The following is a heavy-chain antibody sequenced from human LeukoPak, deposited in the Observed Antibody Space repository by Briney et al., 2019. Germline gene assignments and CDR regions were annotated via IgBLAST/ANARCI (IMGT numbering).Heavy chain of an antibody. D-gene: IGHD6-13*01. V-gene: IGHV4-59*01. CDR2: IYYSGST. CDR1: GGYISSYY. CDR3: ASRSTGRIAAAGDDAFDI. Sequence: PSETLSLTCTVSGGYISSYYWSWIRQPPGKGLEWIGYIYYSGSTNYNPSLKSRVTISVDTSKNQFSLKLSSVTAADTAVYYCASRSTGRIAAAGDDAFDIWGQGTMVTVSS. J-gene: IGHJ3*02.